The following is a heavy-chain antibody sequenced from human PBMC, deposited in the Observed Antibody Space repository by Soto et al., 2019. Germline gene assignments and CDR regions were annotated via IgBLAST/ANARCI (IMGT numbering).Heavy chain of an antibody. CDR1: GFTFSGSA. J-gene: IGHJ6*03. V-gene: IGHV3-73*01. CDR3: TRSRGYCSGGSGSQRGYYYYYMDV. CDR2: IRSKANSYAT. D-gene: IGHD2-15*01. Sequence: EVQLVESGGGLVQPGGSLKLSCAASGFTFSGSAMHWVRQASGKGLEWVGRIRSKANSYATAYAASVKGRFTISRDDSKNTAYLQMNSLKTEDTAVYYCTRSRGYCSGGSGSQRGYYYYYMDVWGKGTTVTVSS.